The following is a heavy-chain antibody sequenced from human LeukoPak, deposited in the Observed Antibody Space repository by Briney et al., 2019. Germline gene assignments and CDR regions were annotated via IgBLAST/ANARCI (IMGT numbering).Heavy chain of an antibody. D-gene: IGHD2-2*01. J-gene: IGHJ5*02. CDR3: ARLAGYCSSTSCSNNWFDP. Sequence: GESLKISCKGSGYSFTSYWIGWVRQMPGKGLEWMGIIYPGDSDTRYSPSFQGQVTISADKSISTAYLQWSSLKASDTAMYYCARLAGYCSSTSCSNNWFDPWGQGTLVTVSS. V-gene: IGHV5-51*01. CDR1: GYSFTSYW. CDR2: IYPGDSDT.